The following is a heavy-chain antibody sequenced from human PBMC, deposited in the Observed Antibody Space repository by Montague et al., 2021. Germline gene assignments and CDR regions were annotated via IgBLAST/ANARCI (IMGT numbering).Heavy chain of an antibody. CDR1: GGSISSSGYY. V-gene: IGHV4-39*01. CDR3: ARPNIVTIHWYFDL. CDR2: IYYSGNT. D-gene: IGHD5-12*01. J-gene: IGHJ2*01. Sequence: SETLSLTCTVSGGSISSSGYYWGWIRQPPGKGLEWIGSIYYSGNTYYNPSLKSRVTISVDPSKSQFSLRLSSVTAADTAVYYCARPNIVTIHWYFDLWGRGTLVLVSS.